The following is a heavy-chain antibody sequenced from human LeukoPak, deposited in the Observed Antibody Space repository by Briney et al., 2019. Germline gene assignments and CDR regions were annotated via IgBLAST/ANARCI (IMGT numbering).Heavy chain of an antibody. CDR3: ASRGPVPAASLTGRWFDP. Sequence: PSETLSLTCTVSGDSISSGDYYLVWIRQPPGRGLEWIENIYSGGSTYYNPSLKSRVTISVDTSKNQFSLKLSSVTAADTAVYYCASRGPVPAASLTGRWFDPWGQGTLVTVSS. CDR1: GDSISSGDYY. J-gene: IGHJ5*02. D-gene: IGHD2-2*01. V-gene: IGHV4-39*07. CDR2: IYSGGST.